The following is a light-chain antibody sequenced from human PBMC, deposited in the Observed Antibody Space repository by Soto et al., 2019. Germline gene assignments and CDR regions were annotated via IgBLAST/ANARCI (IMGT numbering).Light chain of an antibody. CDR1: QSFTTSQ. V-gene: IGKV3-20*01. J-gene: IGKJ3*01. CDR2: GAS. Sequence: EIVLTQSPGTLSLSPGERATLFCRASQSFTTSQLAWYQQRPGQAPRVLIFGASRRATGIPDRFSGSGSGTDFTLTISRLVPEDSAVYYCQQYYGTPFTFGPGTKVGIK. CDR3: QQYYGTPFT.